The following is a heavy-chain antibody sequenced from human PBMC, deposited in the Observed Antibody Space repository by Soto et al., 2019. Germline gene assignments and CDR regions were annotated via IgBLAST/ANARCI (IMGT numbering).Heavy chain of an antibody. Sequence: TSETLSLTCTVSGGSISSYYWSWIRQPPGKGLEWIGYIYYSGSTNCNPSLKSRVTISVDTSKNQFSLKLNSMTAADTAVYYCARHNYGSGSTYFDYWGQGTLVTVS. J-gene: IGHJ4*02. CDR3: ARHNYGSGSTYFDY. CDR1: GGSISSYY. CDR2: IYYSGST. V-gene: IGHV4-59*08. D-gene: IGHD3-10*01.